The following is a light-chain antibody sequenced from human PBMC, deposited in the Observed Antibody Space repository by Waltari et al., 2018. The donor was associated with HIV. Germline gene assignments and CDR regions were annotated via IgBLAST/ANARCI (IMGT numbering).Light chain of an antibody. CDR1: QDIENY. J-gene: IGKJ4*01. CDR2: AAS. V-gene: IGKV1-33*01. CDR3: QQCKKLPLT. Sequence: SSLSASLGGRVTIACQASQDIENYLTWYQQKPGKSPKLLIYAASTLEVGVPSRFSGGGSGTDFNFTINNLQPDDFATYYCQQCKKLPLTFGGGTKVEMK.